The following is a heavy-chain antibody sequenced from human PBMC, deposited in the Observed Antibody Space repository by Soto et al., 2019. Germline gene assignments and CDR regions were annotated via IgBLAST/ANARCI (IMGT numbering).Heavy chain of an antibody. J-gene: IGHJ6*02. CDR1: SGPDRSHN. CDR2: VYYTGDT. D-gene: IGHD4-17*01. CDR3: VRQGIDYLHGLVDV. Sequence: QVQLQQSGPRLVKPSETLSLTCTVSSGPDRSHNWGWIRQPPGRGLEWIGYVYYTGDTAYNPSLRGRVTIXAXTXXNDISLTLNSVTAADTAVYYCVRQGIDYLHGLVDVWGQGPTVSVSS. V-gene: IGHV4-59*08.